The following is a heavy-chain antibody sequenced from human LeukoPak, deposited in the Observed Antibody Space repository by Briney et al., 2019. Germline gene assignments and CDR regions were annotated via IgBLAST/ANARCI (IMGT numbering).Heavy chain of an antibody. J-gene: IGHJ2*01. D-gene: IGHD6-13*01. Sequence: GGSLRLSCAASGFTFSSYWMSWVRQAPRKGLEWVANIKQDGSEKYYVDSVKGRFTISRDNAKNSLYLQMNSLRAEDTAVYYCARGSSWYRGDWYFDLWGRGTLVTVSS. CDR3: ARGSSWYRGDWYFDL. V-gene: IGHV3-7*04. CDR1: GFTFSSYW. CDR2: IKQDGSEK.